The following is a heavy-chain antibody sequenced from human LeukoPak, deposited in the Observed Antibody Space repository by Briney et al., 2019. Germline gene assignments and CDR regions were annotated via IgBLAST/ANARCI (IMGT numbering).Heavy chain of an antibody. J-gene: IGHJ4*02. D-gene: IGHD5-18*01. CDR3: ARLGGGYSYGYYLDY. V-gene: IGHV4-59*08. Sequence: SETLSLTCTVSGASINNYYWSWIRQPPGKGLEYIGFIYYSGTTNYSPSLKSRVTISVDTSKNQFSLKLSSVTAADTAVYYCARLGGGYSYGYYLDYWGQGTLVTVSS. CDR1: GASINNYY. CDR2: IYYSGTT.